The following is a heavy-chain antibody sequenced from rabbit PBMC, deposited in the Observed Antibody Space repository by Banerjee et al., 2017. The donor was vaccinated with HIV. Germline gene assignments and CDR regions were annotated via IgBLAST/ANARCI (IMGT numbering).Heavy chain of an antibody. Sequence: QSLEESGGDLVKPGASLTLTCTASGFSFSRNYWICWVRQAPGKGLEWIACIYVGNSGTTYYASWAKGRFTISKASWTTVTLQMTSLTAADTASYFCARDLAGVIGWNFNLRGPGTLVTVS. V-gene: IGHV1S40*01. CDR3: ARDLAGVIGWNFNL. CDR2: IYVGNSGTT. J-gene: IGHJ4*01. D-gene: IGHD4-1*01. CDR1: GFSFSRNYW.